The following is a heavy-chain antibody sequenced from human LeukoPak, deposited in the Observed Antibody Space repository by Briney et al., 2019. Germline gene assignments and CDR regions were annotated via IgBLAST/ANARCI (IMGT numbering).Heavy chain of an antibody. D-gene: IGHD3-22*01. V-gene: IGHV1-18*01. CDR2: ISAYNGNT. Sequence: ASVKVSCKASGYTFTSYGISWVRQAPGQGLEWMGWISAYNGNTNYAQKLQGRVTMTTDTSTSTAYMELRSLRSDDTAVYYRARDVVRYYDSSGYDYWGQGTLVTVSS. J-gene: IGHJ4*02. CDR3: ARDVVRYYDSSGYDY. CDR1: GYTFTSYG.